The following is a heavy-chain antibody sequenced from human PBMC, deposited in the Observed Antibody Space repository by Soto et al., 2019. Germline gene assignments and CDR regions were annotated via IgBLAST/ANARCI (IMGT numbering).Heavy chain of an antibody. CDR2: LYYSGST. CDR1: GGSVSSRNYY. CDR3: ARGWLPSPNLTFDP. Sequence: SETVSLTCTVSGGSVSSRNYYWSWIRQPPGKGLEWIGYLYYSGSTNYNPSLKSRVTTSADASKNQFSLKLSSVTAADTAVYYCARGWLPSPNLTFDPRGPGILVTVSS. J-gene: IGHJ5*02. D-gene: IGHD3-22*01. V-gene: IGHV4-61*01.